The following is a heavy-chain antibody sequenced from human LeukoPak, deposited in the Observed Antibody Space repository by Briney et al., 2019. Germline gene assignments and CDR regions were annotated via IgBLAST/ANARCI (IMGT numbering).Heavy chain of an antibody. CDR2: INPNSGGT. CDR3: AKDRSDYGSVFGFDY. Sequence: ASVKVSCKASGYTFTGYYMHWVRQAPGQGLEWMGWINPNSGGTNYAQKFQGRVTMTRDTSISTAYMELSRLRSDDTAVYYCAKDRSDYGSVFGFDYWGQGTLVTVSS. D-gene: IGHD3-10*01. V-gene: IGHV1-2*02. CDR1: GYTFTGYY. J-gene: IGHJ4*02.